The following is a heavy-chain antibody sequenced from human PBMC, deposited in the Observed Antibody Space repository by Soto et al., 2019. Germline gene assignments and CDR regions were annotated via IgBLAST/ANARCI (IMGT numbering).Heavy chain of an antibody. D-gene: IGHD6-6*01. CDR2: INHSGST. CDR1: GGSFSGYY. V-gene: IGHV4-34*01. J-gene: IGHJ3*02. CDR3: ARGAHSSVTKREPRLTQRKTNAFDI. Sequence: SETLSLTCAVYGGSFSGYYWSWIRQPPGKGLEWIGEINHSGSTNYNPSLKSRVTISVDTSKNQFSLKLSSVTAADTAVYYCARGAHSSVTKREPRLTQRKTNAFDIWGQGTMVTVSS.